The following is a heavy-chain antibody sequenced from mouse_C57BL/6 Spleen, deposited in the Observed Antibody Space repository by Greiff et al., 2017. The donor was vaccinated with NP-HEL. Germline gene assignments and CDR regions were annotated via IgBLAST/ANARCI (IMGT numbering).Heavy chain of an antibody. V-gene: IGHV1-69*01. J-gene: IGHJ2*01. CDR2: IDPSDSYT. D-gene: IGHD1-1*01. CDR1: GYTFTSYW. Sequence: QVQLQQPGAELVMPGASVKLSCKASGYTFTSYWMHWVKQRPGQGLEWIGEIDPSDSYTNYNQKFKGKSTLTVDKSSSTAYRQLSSLTSEDSAVYYCARWGTVVPFDYWGQGTTLTVSS. CDR3: ARWGTVVPFDY.